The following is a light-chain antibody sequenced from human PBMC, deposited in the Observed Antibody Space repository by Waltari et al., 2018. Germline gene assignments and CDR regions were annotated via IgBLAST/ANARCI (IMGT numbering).Light chain of an antibody. J-gene: IGLJ3*02. V-gene: IGLV2-14*01. Sequence: QSALTQPASVSGSPGQSNTISCTGTSSDVGGYNYVSWYQQHPGKAHKLLIFDVSNRPSGVSNRFSGTKSGNTASLTISGLQAEDESDYYCCSFTSRSTWVFGGGTKVTVL. CDR3: CSFTSRSTWV. CDR2: DVS. CDR1: SSDVGGYNY.